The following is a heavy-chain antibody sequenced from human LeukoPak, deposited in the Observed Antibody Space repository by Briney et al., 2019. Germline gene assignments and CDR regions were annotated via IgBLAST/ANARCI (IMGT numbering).Heavy chain of an antibody. CDR3: AKLGVQITMVRAPRPDDGMDV. CDR2: ISSSSSYI. J-gene: IGHJ6*02. CDR1: GFTFSSYS. Sequence: GGSLRLSCAASGFTFSSYSMNWVRQAPGKGLEWVSSISSSSSYIYYADSVKGRFTISRDNAKNSLYLQMNSLRAEDTALYYCAKLGVQITMVRAPRPDDGMDVWGQGTTVTVSS. V-gene: IGHV3-21*04. D-gene: IGHD3-10*01.